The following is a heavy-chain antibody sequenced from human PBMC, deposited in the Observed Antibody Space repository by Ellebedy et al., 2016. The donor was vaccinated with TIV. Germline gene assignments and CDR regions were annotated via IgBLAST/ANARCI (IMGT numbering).Heavy chain of an antibody. Sequence: MPSETLSLTCTVSGGSISSYYWSRIRQPPGKGLEWIGYLYYSGNTNYNPSLKSRVTISVDTSKNQFSLKLSSVTAADTALYYCARIQPEDWFDPWGQGTLVTVSS. CDR2: LYYSGNT. D-gene: IGHD5-18*01. V-gene: IGHV4-59*08. CDR3: ARIQPEDWFDP. J-gene: IGHJ5*02. CDR1: GGSISSYY.